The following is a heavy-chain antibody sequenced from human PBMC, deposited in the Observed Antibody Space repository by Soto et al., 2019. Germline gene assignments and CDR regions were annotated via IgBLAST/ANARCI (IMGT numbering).Heavy chain of an antibody. CDR3: ARDSRTGTSPY. CDR2: IYYSGST. Sequence: SETLSLTCTVSGGSISSGGYYWSWIRQHPGKGLEWIGYIYYSGSTYYNPSLKSRVTISVDTSKNQFSLKLSSVTAADTAVYYCARDSRTGTSPYWGQGTLVTVSS. D-gene: IGHD1-7*01. CDR1: GGSISSGGYY. V-gene: IGHV4-31*03. J-gene: IGHJ4*02.